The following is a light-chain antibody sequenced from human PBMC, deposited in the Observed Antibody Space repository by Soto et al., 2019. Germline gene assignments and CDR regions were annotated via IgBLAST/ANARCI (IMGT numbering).Light chain of an antibody. CDR2: AVT. V-gene: IGLV2-14*01. CDR1: SSDIGIYNF. Sequence: QSALTQPASVSGSPGQSITIFCTGTSSDIGIYNFVSWYQQHPGKAPKLMIHAVTNRPSGVSNRFSGSKSGNTASLTISSLQAEDEADYYCCSYTGASTYVFGTGTKVTVL. J-gene: IGLJ1*01. CDR3: CSYTGASTYV.